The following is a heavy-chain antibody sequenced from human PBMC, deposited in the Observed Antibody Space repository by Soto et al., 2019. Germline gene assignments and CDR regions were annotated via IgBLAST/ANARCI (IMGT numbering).Heavy chain of an antibody. CDR3: ARDRTTVTAFDY. CDR1: GFTFSSYA. CDR2: ISYDGSNK. J-gene: IGHJ4*02. V-gene: IGHV3-30-3*01. D-gene: IGHD4-17*01. Sequence: QVQLVESGGGVVQPGRSLRLSCAASGFTFSSYAMHWVHQAPGKGLEWVAVISYDGSNKYYADSVKGRFTISRDNSKNPLYLQMNSLRAEDTAVYYCARDRTTVTAFDYWGQGTLVTVSS.